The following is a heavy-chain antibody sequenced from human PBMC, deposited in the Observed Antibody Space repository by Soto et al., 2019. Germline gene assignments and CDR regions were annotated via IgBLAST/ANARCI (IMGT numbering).Heavy chain of an antibody. V-gene: IGHV3-21*01. J-gene: IGHJ6*02. Sequence: LRLSCAASGFTFSSYSMNWVRQAPGKGLEWVSSISSSSSYIYYADTVKGRFTISRDNAKNSLYLQMNSLRAEDTAVYYCARDKIIGSSWWNDYYYYGMDVWGQGTTVTVSS. D-gene: IGHD6-13*01. CDR2: ISSSSSYI. CDR1: GFTFSSYS. CDR3: ARDKIIGSSWWNDYYYYGMDV.